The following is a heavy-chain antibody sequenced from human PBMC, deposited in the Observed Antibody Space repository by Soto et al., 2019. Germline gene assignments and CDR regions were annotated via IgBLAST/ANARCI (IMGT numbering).Heavy chain of an antibody. CDR2: ISGSGGST. CDR3: AKVRWWELLSGNAFDI. J-gene: IGHJ3*02. V-gene: IGHV3-23*01. CDR1: GFTFSSYA. Sequence: GGSLGLSCAASGFTFSSYAMSWVRQAPGKGLEWVSAISGSGGSTYYADSVKGRFTISRDNSKNTLYLQMNSLRAEDTAVYYCAKVRWWELLSGNAFDIWGQGTMVTVSS. D-gene: IGHD1-26*01.